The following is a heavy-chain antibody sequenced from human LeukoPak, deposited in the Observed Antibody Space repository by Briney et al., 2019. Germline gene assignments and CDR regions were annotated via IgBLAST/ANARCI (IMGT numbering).Heavy chain of an antibody. J-gene: IGHJ6*02. D-gene: IGHD2-2*01. CDR1: GFTFSSYW. CDR3: SRPTSIWHGMDG. CDR2: IKEDGSEK. Sequence: PGGSLRLSCAASGFTFSSYWMRWVRQAPGKGLEWVAPIKEDGSEKYYVDSVKGRFPISRDNAKNTLYLQMDSLRAEDTAVYYCSRPTSIWHGMDGWGQGTTVTVSS. V-gene: IGHV3-7*04.